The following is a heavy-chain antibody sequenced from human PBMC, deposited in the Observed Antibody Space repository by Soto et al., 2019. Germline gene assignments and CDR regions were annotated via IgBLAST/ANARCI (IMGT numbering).Heavy chain of an antibody. CDR1: GFTFSPYN. J-gene: IGHJ4*02. CDR2: ISGSSRTTI. V-gene: IGHV3-48*02. D-gene: IGHD5-12*01. Sequence: GGSLRLSCASSGFTFSPYNMNWVRQAPGKGLEWVSYISGSSRTTIYYADSVEGRFTISRDNAKDSLYLQMDSLRDEDTAVYYCARGAYDWNYFDYWGQGTLVTVSS. CDR3: ARGAYDWNYFDY.